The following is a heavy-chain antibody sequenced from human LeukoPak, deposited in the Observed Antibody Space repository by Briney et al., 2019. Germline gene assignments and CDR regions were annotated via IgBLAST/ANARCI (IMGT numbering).Heavy chain of an antibody. CDR2: ISTDGSTT. Sequence: GGSLRLSCAASGFIFRSYWMHWVRQAPGKGLMWVSRISTDGSTTHYADSVKGRITISRDNAKNTLYLQMNSLRAEDTAVYYCASTKYSGSYGDIWGQGTMVTVSS. D-gene: IGHD1-26*01. J-gene: IGHJ3*02. V-gene: IGHV3-74*01. CDR1: GFIFRSYW. CDR3: ASTKYSGSYGDI.